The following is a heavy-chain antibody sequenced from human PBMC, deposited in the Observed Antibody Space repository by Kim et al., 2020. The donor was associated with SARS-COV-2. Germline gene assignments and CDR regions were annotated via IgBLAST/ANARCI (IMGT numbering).Heavy chain of an antibody. V-gene: IGHV3-48*02. Sequence: GGSLRLSCAASGFTFSSYTMNWVRQAPGEGLEWVSYINTDSSATYYVDSVKGRFTISRDNAKNSLYLQMNSLRDDDTAVYYCVRDENFAFDFWGQGTMVT. CDR3: VRDENFAFDF. CDR1: GFTFSSYT. CDR2: INTDSSAT. J-gene: IGHJ3*01.